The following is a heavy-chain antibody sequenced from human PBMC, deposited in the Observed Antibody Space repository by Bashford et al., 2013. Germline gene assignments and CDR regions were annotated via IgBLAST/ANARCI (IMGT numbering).Heavy chain of an antibody. CDR2: IIPLLGTA. Sequence: SVKVSCKASGGTFSTYAISWVRQAPGQGLEWMGGIIPLLGTATYAQKFQDRVTITADESTSTANMELSSLRPEDTAVYYCARDRWYYYGMDVWGQGTTVTVSS. D-gene: IGHD5-24*01. CDR1: GGTFSTYA. J-gene: IGHJ6*02. CDR3: ARDRWYYYGMDV. V-gene: IGHV1-69*13.